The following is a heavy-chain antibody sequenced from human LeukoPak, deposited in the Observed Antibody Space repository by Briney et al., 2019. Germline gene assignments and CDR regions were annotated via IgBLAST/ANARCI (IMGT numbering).Heavy chain of an antibody. J-gene: IGHJ5*02. V-gene: IGHV3-23*01. D-gene: IGHD2-15*01. CDR2: ITGSGGST. CDR1: GFTFSNYA. Sequence: GGSLRLSCAASGFTFSNYAMSWVRQAPGKGLEWISAITGSGGSTYYEDSVRGRFTISRDNSKNTLYLQMNSLRAGDTAVYYCAKGGALLVVVAAPTNWFDPWGQGTLVTVSS. CDR3: AKGGALLVVVAAPTNWFDP.